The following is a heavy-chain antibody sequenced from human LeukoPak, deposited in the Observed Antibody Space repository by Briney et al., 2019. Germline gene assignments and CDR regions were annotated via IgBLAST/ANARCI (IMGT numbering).Heavy chain of an antibody. CDR1: GGSFSGYY. CDR3: ARGLYRYGRSTFDY. J-gene: IGHJ4*02. D-gene: IGHD2-2*02. V-gene: IGHV4-34*01. Sequence: PSETLSLTCAVYGGSFSGYYWSWIRQPPGKGLEWIGEINHSGSTYYNPSLRSRVTISVDTSKNHFSLKLSSVTAADTAVYYCARGLYRYGRSTFDYWGQGTLVTVSS. CDR2: INHSGST.